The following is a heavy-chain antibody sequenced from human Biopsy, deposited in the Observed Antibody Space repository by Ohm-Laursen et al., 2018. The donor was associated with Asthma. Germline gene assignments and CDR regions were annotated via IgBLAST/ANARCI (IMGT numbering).Heavy chain of an antibody. V-gene: IGHV1-69*13. CDR1: GGTFNTYV. J-gene: IGHJ4*02. D-gene: IGHD2-2*01. CDR3: ARKAGSCISRTCYSLDF. Sequence: GASVKVSCNSLGGTFNTYVIGWVRQAPGQGLEWMGGINSVFGTTTYPQKFQDRVTITADDSTSTVYMELSSLRSEDTAVYYCARKAGSCISRTCYSLDFWGQGTLVTVFS. CDR2: INSVFGTT.